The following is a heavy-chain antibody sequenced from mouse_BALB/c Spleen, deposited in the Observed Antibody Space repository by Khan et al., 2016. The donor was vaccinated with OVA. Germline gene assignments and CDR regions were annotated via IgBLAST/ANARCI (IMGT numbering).Heavy chain of an antibody. J-gene: IGHJ3*01. D-gene: IGHD1-1*02. Sequence: QVQLKQSGAELVRPGVSVKISCKGSGYTFTDYAMHWMKQSHAKTLEWIGVISTNYGDADYNQKFQGKASMTVDKSSSTAYMELARLTSEDSAIYYCTRGGRFAYWGQGTLVTVSA. CDR1: GYTFTDYA. CDR3: TRGGRFAY. V-gene: IGHV1S137*01. CDR2: ISTNYGDA.